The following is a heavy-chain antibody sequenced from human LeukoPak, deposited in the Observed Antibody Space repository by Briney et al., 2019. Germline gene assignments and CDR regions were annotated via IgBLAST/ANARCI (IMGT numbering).Heavy chain of an antibody. J-gene: IGHJ4*02. CDR2: ISGSGGRT. CDR1: GFTFTSYS. V-gene: IGHV3-23*01. D-gene: IGHD3-10*01. Sequence: GGSLRLSCAASGFTFTSYSMNWVRQAPGKGLECVSAISGSGGRTYYADSVKGRFTVSRDDPHNTLYLQMNSVRAEDTAVYFCARGGVDHYGSGTYYLMYYFDHWGQGALVTVSS. CDR3: ARGGVDHYGSGTYYLMYYFDH.